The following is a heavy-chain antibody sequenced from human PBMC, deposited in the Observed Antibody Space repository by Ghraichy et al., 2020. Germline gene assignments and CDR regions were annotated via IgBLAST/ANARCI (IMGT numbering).Heavy chain of an antibody. Sequence: GESLRLSCAASGFTFSSYAMHWVRQAPGKGLEYVSAISSNGGSTYYANSVKGRFTISRDNSKNTLYLQMGSLRAEDMAVYYCARGRSRYDSSGYVDYWGQGTLVTVSS. CDR1: GFTFSSYA. CDR2: ISSNGGST. J-gene: IGHJ4*02. D-gene: IGHD3-22*01. CDR3: ARGRSRYDSSGYVDY. V-gene: IGHV3-64*01.